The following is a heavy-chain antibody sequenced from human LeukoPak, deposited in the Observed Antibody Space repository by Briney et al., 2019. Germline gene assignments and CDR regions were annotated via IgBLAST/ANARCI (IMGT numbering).Heavy chain of an antibody. CDR3: ARGEYDILTGYCDY. Sequence: GGSLRLSCVGSGFTFRSHAMSWVRQAPEKGLEFVSGIYENGGTTYYADSVKGRFSISRDNSKNTLYLQMNSLRAEDTAVYYCARGEYDILTGYCDYWGQGTLVTVSS. D-gene: IGHD3-9*01. J-gene: IGHJ4*02. V-gene: IGHV3-23*01. CDR2: IYENGGTT. CDR1: GFTFRSHA.